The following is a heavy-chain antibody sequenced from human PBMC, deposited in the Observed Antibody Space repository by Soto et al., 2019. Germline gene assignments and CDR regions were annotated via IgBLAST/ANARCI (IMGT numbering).Heavy chain of an antibody. CDR3: ARDMVRGVQPPSGLDY. D-gene: IGHD3-10*01. V-gene: IGHV1-69*13. Sequence: SVKVSFKASGGTFSSYAVSWVRQAPGQGLEWMGGIIPIFGTANYAQKFQGRVTITADESTSTAYMELSSLRSEDTAVYYCARDMVRGVQPPSGLDYWGQGTWSPSP. J-gene: IGHJ4*02. CDR1: GGTFSSYA. CDR2: IIPIFGTA.